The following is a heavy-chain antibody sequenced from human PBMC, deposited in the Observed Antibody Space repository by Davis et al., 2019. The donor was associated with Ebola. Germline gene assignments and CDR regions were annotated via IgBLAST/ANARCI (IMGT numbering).Heavy chain of an antibody. CDR3: ARGAVYDYGDSLWYLDY. D-gene: IGHD4-17*01. Sequence: SVKGRFTTSRDNAKNSLYLQMNSLRDEDTAIYYCARGAVYDYGDSLWYLDYWGQGTLVTVSS. V-gene: IGHV3-48*02. J-gene: IGHJ4*02.